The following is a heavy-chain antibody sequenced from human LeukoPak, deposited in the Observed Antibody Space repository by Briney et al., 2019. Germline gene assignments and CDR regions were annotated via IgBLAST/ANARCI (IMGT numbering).Heavy chain of an antibody. CDR2: TSYTGETI. D-gene: IGHD3-10*01. CDR3: AKDSMSDYYGSGSFDY. J-gene: IGHJ4*02. V-gene: IGHV3-11*01. Sequence: GGSLRLSCAASGFTFSDYYMSWIRQAPGKGLEWLSYTSYTGETIYYEDSVKGRFTFSRDNAKNSLYLQMNSLRAEDTALYYCAKDSMSDYYGSGSFDYWGQGTLVTVSS. CDR1: GFTFSDYY.